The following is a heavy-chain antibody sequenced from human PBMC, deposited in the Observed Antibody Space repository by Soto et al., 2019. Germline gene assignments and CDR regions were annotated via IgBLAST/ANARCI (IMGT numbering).Heavy chain of an antibody. D-gene: IGHD3-16*01. CDR1: EFTFSRYW. J-gene: IGHJ4*02. V-gene: IGHV3-74*01. Sequence: EVQLVESGGGLVQPGGSLRLSCAASEFTFSRYWMHWVRQAPGKGLVWVSRINSDGSSTSYADSVKGRFTISRDNAKNTLYWKMNGRRAEARVVYNGAKGETGGAHIPLDYGGKGTLVPVPS. CDR2: INSDGSST. CDR3: AKGETGGAHIPLDY.